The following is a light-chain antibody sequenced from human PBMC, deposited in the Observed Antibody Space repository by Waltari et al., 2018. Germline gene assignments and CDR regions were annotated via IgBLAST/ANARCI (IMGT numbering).Light chain of an antibody. Sequence: QSALTQPASVSGSPGQSIAISCTGSSSNIGGYNYVSWYQPHPGKAPRLTMYGVSTRPRGVSHRCPGSKSANTASLTISGLQAEGEAYYYCSSYTGANTLGVFGGGTKLTVL. CDR1: SSNIGGYNY. CDR2: GVS. CDR3: SSYTGANTLGV. V-gene: IGLV2-14*01. J-gene: IGLJ3*02.